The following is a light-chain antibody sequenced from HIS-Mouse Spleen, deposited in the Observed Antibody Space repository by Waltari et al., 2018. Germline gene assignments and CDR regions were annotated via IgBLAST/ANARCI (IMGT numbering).Light chain of an antibody. CDR2: AAS. Sequence: DIQLTQSPSFLSASVGDRVPITCRASQGSSSYLAWYQQKPGKAPKLLIYAASTLQSGVQSRFSGSGSGTEFTLTISSLQPEDFATYYCQQLNSYPPTFGQGTKVEIK. V-gene: IGKV1-9*01. J-gene: IGKJ1*01. CDR3: QQLNSYPPT. CDR1: QGSSSY.